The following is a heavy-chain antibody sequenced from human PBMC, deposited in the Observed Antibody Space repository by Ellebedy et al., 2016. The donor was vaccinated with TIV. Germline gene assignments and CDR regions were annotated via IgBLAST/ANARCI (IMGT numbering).Heavy chain of an antibody. V-gene: IGHV3-23*01. CDR3: AKALYGGNF. CDR1: GLTLSSNA. D-gene: IGHD4-23*01. CDR2: ISGGGST. Sequence: GESLKISXAASGLTLSSNAMHWVRQAPGKGLEWVSGISGGGSTSYADSVKGRFTISRDNSKNTLSLQMNSLRAEDTAVYYCAKALYGGNFWGQGTLVTVSS. J-gene: IGHJ4*02.